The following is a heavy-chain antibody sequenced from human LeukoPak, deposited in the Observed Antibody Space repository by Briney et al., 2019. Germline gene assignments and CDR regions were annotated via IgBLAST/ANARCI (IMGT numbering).Heavy chain of an antibody. CDR2: INTDGSST. V-gene: IGHV3-74*01. D-gene: IGHD2-2*01. CDR1: GFSFNNYW. Sequence: GGSLRLSCAASGFSFNNYWMHWVRQAPGKGLVWVSRINTDGSSTNYADSVKDRFTISRDNAKNSLYLQMNSLRAEDTAVYYCARGSTTCYDYWGQGTPVTVSS. CDR3: ARGSTTCYDY. J-gene: IGHJ4*02.